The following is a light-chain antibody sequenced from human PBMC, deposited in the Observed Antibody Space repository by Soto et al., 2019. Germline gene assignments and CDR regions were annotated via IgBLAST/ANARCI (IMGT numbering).Light chain of an antibody. V-gene: IGKV1-39*01. CDR2: NAS. CDR1: QNIRSY. CDR3: QQGYSNPLT. Sequence: NQMTKSPSTLSASVGDRVTITCRASQNIRSYLNWYQQKPGKAPKVLIYNASSLQTGVPSRFSGSGSGTDFTLTISSLQPEDFATYYCQQGYSNPLTFGPGTKVDIK. J-gene: IGKJ3*01.